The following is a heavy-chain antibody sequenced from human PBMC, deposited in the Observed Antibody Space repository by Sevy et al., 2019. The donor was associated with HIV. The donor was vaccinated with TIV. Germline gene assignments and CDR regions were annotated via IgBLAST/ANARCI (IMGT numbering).Heavy chain of an antibody. CDR3: ARDLGGYGGNSIDY. D-gene: IGHD2-21*02. CDR1: GYTFTSYG. V-gene: IGHV1-18*01. Sequence: ASLKVSCKASGYTFTSYGISWVRQAPGQGLEWMGWISAYNGNTNYAQKLQGRVTMTTDTSTSTAYVELRSLRSDDTAIYYCARDLGGYGGNSIDYWGQGILVTVSS. CDR2: ISAYNGNT. J-gene: IGHJ4*02.